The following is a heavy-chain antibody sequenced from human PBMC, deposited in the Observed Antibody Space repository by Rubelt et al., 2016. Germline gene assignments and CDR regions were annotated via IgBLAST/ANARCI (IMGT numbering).Heavy chain of an antibody. Sequence: QVQLVQSGAEVKKPGASVKVSCKASGYTFTSYGISWVRQAPGQGLEWMGWISAYNGNTNYAQKRQGRVTVTTDTSTSTVYMELRSLRSDDTAVYYCARDLYKGPRWLVAYWGQGTLVTVSS. D-gene: IGHD6-19*01. J-gene: IGHJ4*02. CDR2: ISAYNGNT. CDR1: GYTFTSYG. V-gene: IGHV1-18*01. CDR3: ARDLYKGPRWLVAY.